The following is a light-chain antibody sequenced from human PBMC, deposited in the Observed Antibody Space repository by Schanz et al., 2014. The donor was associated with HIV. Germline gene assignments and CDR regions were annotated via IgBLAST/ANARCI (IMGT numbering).Light chain of an antibody. CDR3: HQYGDSPGT. CDR2: GAS. Sequence: ETVLTQSPGSLSLSPGDRATLSCRASQSLTTNYLAWYQQKLGQAPRLLIYGASRRNTGIPHRFSGSGSVTDFTLTISSLEPEDFAVYYCHQYGDSPGTFGQGTKVEIK. CDR1: QSLTTNY. J-gene: IGKJ1*01. V-gene: IGKV3-20*01.